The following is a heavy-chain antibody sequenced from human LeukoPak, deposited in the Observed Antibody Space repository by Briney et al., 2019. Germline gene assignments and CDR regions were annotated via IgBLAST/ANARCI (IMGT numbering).Heavy chain of an antibody. CDR3: ARSTMVRRRAFDI. Sequence: GGSLRLSCAASGFIFSSSWMSWVRQAPGKGLEWAANIKEDGSEKYYVDSVKGRFTISRDNAKKSVYLQMNSLRVEDTAVYYCARSTMVRRRAFDIWGQGTMVTVSS. V-gene: IGHV3-7*04. D-gene: IGHD3-10*01. CDR2: IKEDGSEK. CDR1: GFIFSSSW. J-gene: IGHJ3*02.